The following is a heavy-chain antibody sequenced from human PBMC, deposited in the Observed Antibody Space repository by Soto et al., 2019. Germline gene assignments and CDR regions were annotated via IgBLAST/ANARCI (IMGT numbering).Heavy chain of an antibody. J-gene: IGHJ4*02. CDR2: ISGSGGST. CDR3: AKDGSYNWNDDPWDY. CDR1: EFNFGGYG. D-gene: IGHD1-1*01. V-gene: IGHV3-23*01. Sequence: GGSIRLSCTASEFNFGGYGVSWVRQKTGKGLEWVSAISGSGGSTYYADSVKGRFTISRDNSKNTLYLQMNSLRAEDTAVYYCAKDGSYNWNDDPWDYWGQGTLVTVS.